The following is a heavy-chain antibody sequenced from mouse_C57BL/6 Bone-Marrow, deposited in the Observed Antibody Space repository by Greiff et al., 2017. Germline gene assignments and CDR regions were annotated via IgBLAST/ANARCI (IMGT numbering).Heavy chain of an antibody. D-gene: IGHD1-1*01. J-gene: IGHJ3*01. V-gene: IGHV5-6*01. CDR3: ARHDDYGSSGGFAY. CDR1: GFTFSSYG. CDR2: ISSGGSYT. Sequence: EVKLMESGGDLVKPGGSLKLSCAASGFTFSSYGMSWVRQTPDKRLEWVATISSGGSYTYYPDSVKGRFTISRDNAKNTLYLQMSSLKSEDTAMYYCARHDDYGSSGGFAYWGQGTLVTVSA.